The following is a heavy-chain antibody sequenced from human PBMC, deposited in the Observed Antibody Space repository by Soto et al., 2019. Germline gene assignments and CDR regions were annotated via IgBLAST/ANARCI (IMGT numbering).Heavy chain of an antibody. D-gene: IGHD6-13*01. J-gene: IGHJ5*02. CDR3: AKGGSAALIAPSGRDNWFDP. Sequence: PGGSLRLSCAASGFAFDDYVMHWVRQPPGRSLEWVSGITWNGGTIRYVDSVKGRFTISRDNAENSLYLQMNSLRPEDTAVYYCAKGGSAALIAPSGRDNWFDPWGQGXQVTVYS. V-gene: IGHV3-9*01. CDR1: GFAFDDYV. CDR2: ITWNGGTI.